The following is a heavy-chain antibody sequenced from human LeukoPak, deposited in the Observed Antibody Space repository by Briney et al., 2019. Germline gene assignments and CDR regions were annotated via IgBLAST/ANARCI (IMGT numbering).Heavy chain of an antibody. CDR3: ARGTAARRLVH. D-gene: IGHD6-6*01. J-gene: IGHJ4*02. Sequence: PSETLSLTCAVYGGSFSGYYWSWIRQPPGKGLEWIGYIYYSGSTYYNPSLKSRVTISVDTSKNQFSLKLSSVTAADTAVYYCARGTAARRLVHWGQGTLVTVSS. V-gene: IGHV4-34*09. CDR2: IYYSGST. CDR1: GGSFSGYY.